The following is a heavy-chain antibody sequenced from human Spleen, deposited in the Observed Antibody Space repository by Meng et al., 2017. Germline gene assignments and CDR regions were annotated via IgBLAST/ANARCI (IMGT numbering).Heavy chain of an antibody. CDR1: GGSISSGNYF. D-gene: IGHD6-25*01. CDR2: IYASGST. CDR3: ARDEDISAAGKLFGDY. J-gene: IGHJ4*02. Sequence: SETLSLTCSVSGGSISSGNYFWSWIRQPAGKRLEWIGRIYASGSTNYNPSLKSRVTISIDTSKNQFSLKLNSVTAADTAMYYCARDEDISAAGKLFGDYWGQGTLVTVSS. V-gene: IGHV4-61*02.